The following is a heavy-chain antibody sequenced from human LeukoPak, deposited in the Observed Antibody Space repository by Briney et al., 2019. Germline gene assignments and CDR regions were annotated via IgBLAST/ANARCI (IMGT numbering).Heavy chain of an antibody. Sequence: GGSLRLSCAASGFTVSSNYMSWVRQAPGKGLEWVSVIYSGGSTYYADSVKGRFTISGDNSKNTLYLQMNSLRAEDTAVYYCAREAPYYYDSSGYFDYWGQGTLVTVSS. D-gene: IGHD3-22*01. CDR1: GFTVSSNY. CDR2: IYSGGST. V-gene: IGHV3-53*01. J-gene: IGHJ4*02. CDR3: AREAPYYYDSSGYFDY.